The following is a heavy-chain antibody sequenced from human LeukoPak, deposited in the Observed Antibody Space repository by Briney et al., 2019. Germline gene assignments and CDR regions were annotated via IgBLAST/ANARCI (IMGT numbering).Heavy chain of an antibody. J-gene: IGHJ4*02. D-gene: IGHD4-17*01. CDR3: ARGETTAYLPFDY. CDR2: IYYSGST. Sequence: SQTLSLTCTVSGGSISSGDYYWSWIRQPPGKGLEWIGYIYYSGSTYYNPSLKSRVTISVDTSKNQFSLKLSSVTAADTAVYYCARGETTAYLPFDYWGQGTLATVSS. CDR1: GGSISSGDYY. V-gene: IGHV4-30-4*01.